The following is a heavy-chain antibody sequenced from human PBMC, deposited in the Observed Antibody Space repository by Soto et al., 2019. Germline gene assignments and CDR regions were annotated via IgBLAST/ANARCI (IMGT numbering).Heavy chain of an antibody. CDR3: AIAPETPSILGVALPYFFDY. V-gene: IGHV4-34*01. J-gene: IGHJ4*02. CDR1: GGSFSGYY. CDR2: INHSGST. Sequence: PSETLSLTCAVYGGSFSGYYWSWIRQPPGKGLEWIGEINHSGSTNYNPSLKSRVTISVDTSKNQFSLKLSSVTAADTAVYYCAIAPETPSILGVALPYFFDYWGQGALVTVSS. D-gene: IGHD3-3*01.